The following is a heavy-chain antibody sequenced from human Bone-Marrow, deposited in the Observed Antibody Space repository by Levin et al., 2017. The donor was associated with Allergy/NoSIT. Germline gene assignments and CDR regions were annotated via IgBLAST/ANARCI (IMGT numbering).Heavy chain of an antibody. Sequence: GGSLRLSCAVSGFSVSTKYMSWVRQAPGKGLEWVSIIYRGGDTYSADSVKGRFSISRDNSENTLYLQMTSLRVEDTAIYYCAADSNNYAQWFYWGQGTLVTVSS. J-gene: IGHJ4*02. CDR3: AADSNNYAQWFY. V-gene: IGHV3-66*01. D-gene: IGHD3-22*01. CDR2: IYRGGDT. CDR1: GFSVSTKY.